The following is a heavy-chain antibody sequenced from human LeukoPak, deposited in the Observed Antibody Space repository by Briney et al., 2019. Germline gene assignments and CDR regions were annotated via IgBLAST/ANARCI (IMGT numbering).Heavy chain of an antibody. CDR2: IYYSGST. D-gene: IGHD5-24*01. CDR1: GGSISSSSYY. CDR3: ARDRMASYYFDY. V-gene: IGHV4-39*07. J-gene: IGHJ4*02. Sequence: SETLSLTCTVSGGSISSSSYYWGWIRQPPGKGLEWIGSIYYSGSTYYNPSLKSRVTIPVDTSKNQFSLKLSSVTAADTAVYYCARDRMASYYFDYWGQGTLVTVSS.